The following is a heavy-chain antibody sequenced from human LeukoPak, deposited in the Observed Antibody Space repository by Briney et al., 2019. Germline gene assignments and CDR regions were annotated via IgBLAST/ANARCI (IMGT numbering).Heavy chain of an antibody. CDR1: GGSISSSSYY. D-gene: IGHD3-22*01. V-gene: IGHV4-39*01. Sequence: PSETLSLTCTVSGGSISSSSYYWGWIRQPPGKGLEWIGSIYYSGSTYYNPSLKSRVTISVDTSKNQFSLKLSSVTAADTAVYYCARRPPIFYDSSGYYSPSALDYWGQGTLVTVSS. CDR3: ARRPPIFYDSSGYYSPSALDY. CDR2: IYYSGST. J-gene: IGHJ4*02.